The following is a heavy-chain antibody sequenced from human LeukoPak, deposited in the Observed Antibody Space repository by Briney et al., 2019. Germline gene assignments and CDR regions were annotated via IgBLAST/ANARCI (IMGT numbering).Heavy chain of an antibody. CDR2: INPNSGGT. CDR1: GYTFTGYY. Sequence: GASVKVSCKASGYTFTGYYMHWVRQAPGQGLEWMGWINPNSGGTNYAQKFQGRVTMTRDTSISTAYMELSRLRSDDTAVYYCARGLGVDTAMVTENWFDPWGQGTLVTVSS. D-gene: IGHD5-18*01. V-gene: IGHV1-2*02. J-gene: IGHJ5*02. CDR3: ARGLGVDTAMVTENWFDP.